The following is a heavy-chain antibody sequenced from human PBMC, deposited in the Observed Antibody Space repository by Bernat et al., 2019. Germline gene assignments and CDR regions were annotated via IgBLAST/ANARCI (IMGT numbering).Heavy chain of an antibody. CDR3: ARDRGQERANWFDP. CDR2: ISSSSSYT. CDR1: GFTFSDYY. D-gene: IGHD1-1*01. Sequence: QVQLVESGGGLVKPGGSLRLSCAASGFTFSDYYMSWIRQAPGKGLEWVSYISSSSSYTNYADSVKGRFTISRDNAKNSLYLQMNSLRAEETAVYNGARDRGQERANWFDPWGQGTLVTVSS. V-gene: IGHV3-11*05. J-gene: IGHJ5*02.